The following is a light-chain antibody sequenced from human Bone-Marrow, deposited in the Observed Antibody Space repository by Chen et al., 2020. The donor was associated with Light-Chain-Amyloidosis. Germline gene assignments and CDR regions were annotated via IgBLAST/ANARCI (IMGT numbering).Light chain of an antibody. CDR3: QVYDSSSDHAWV. J-gene: IGLJ3*02. Sequence: YVLTQPPSVSLAPGQTARTTCGGQNIAAKSVHWYQQRPGQAPVLVLYDDSDRPSGIPARFSGSNSGNTAALTISRVEAGDEADYYCQVYDSSSDHAWVFGGGTRLSVL. CDR1: NIAAKS. CDR2: DDS. V-gene: IGLV3-21*02.